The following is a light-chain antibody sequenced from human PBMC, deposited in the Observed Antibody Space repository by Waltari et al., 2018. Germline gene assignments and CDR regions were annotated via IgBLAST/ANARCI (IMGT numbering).Light chain of an antibody. CDR2: DVI. CDR1: ARDIGGFHF. V-gene: IGLV2-8*01. J-gene: IGLJ2*01. Sequence: QSALTQPPSASGSPGQSVTFSCTVTARDIGGFHFVSWYQQHPDKAPRLIIYDVIKRPSGVADRFSGSKSGHTASLTVSGLQAEDEADYFCCSFSGANNLLFGGGTRLTV. CDR3: CSFSGANNLL.